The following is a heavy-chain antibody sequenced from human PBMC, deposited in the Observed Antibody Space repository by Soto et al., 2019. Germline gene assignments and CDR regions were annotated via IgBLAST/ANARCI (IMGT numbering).Heavy chain of an antibody. Sequence: PSETLSLTCTVSGGSISSYYWSWIRQPPGKGLEWIGYIYYSGSTNYNPSLKSRVTISVDTSKNQFSLKLSSVTAADTAVYYCARDLTITVGSVHAFDIWSQGTMVTVS. CDR1: GGSISSYY. J-gene: IGHJ3*02. D-gene: IGHD5-12*01. CDR3: ARDLTITVGSVHAFDI. CDR2: IYYSGST. V-gene: IGHV4-59*01.